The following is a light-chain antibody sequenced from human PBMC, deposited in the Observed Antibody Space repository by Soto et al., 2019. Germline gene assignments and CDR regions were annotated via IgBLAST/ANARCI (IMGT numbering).Light chain of an antibody. CDR2: DAS. CDR1: QSVSSY. V-gene: IGKV3-11*01. CDR3: QQRSNWPPRWT. Sequence: EIVLTQSPATLSLSPGERATLSCRASQSVSSYLAWYQQKPGQAPRLLIYDASNRATGIPARFSGSGSGTDFTLTSSGLEPEDFAVYYCQQRSNWPPRWTFGQGTKVEIK. J-gene: IGKJ1*01.